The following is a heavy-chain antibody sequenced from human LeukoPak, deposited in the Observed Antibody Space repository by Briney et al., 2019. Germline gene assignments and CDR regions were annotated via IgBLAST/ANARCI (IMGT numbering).Heavy chain of an antibody. CDR3: GRGAGSTY. J-gene: IGHJ4*02. CDR1: GGSISTYY. V-gene: IGHV4-59*01. D-gene: IGHD2-15*01. CDR2: IHYSGSS. Sequence: SETLSLTCGVSGGSISTYYWSWIRQPPGEGLEWIGYIHYSGSSNYNPSLKSRVTISLDTSKNQFSLKLSSVTAADTAVYYCGRGAGSTYWGQGTLVTVSS.